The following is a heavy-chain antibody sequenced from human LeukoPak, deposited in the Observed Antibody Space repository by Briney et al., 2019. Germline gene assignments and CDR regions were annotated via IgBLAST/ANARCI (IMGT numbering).Heavy chain of an antibody. CDR1: GLTFDNYA. D-gene: IGHD1-26*01. Sequence: GGSLRLSCAVSGLTFDNYAMSWVRRAPGKGLEWVSGINWNGGSTGYADSVKGRFTISRDNAKNSLYLQMNSLRAEDTALYYCARDRDPSGSYPDYWGQGTLVTVSS. CDR2: INWNGGST. CDR3: ARDRDPSGSYPDY. J-gene: IGHJ4*02. V-gene: IGHV3-20*04.